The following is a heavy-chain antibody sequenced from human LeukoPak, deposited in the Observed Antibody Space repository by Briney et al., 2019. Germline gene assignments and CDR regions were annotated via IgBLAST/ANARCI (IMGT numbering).Heavy chain of an antibody. CDR3: AKDPVAVAGNFDY. CDR1: GFTFSSYT. D-gene: IGHD6-19*01. V-gene: IGHV3-23*01. Sequence: GGSLRLSCAASGFTFSSYTMSWVRQAPGKGLEWVSTITTSDGNTYYADSVKGRFTISRDNSKNTLYLQMNSLRAEDTAVYYCAKDPVAVAGNFDYWGQGTLVTVSS. CDR2: ITTSDGNT. J-gene: IGHJ4*02.